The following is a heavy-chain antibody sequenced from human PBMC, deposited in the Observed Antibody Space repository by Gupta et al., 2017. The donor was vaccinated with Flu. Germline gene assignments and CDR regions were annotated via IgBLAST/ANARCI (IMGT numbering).Heavy chain of an antibody. CDR3: ARDSETQYQLLFRTDYGMDV. V-gene: IGHV4-38-2*02. J-gene: IGHJ6*02. CDR1: GYSISSGYY. D-gene: IGHD2-2*01. CDR2: IYHSGST. Sequence: QVQLQESGPGLVTPSETLSLTCAVSGYSISSGYYWGWIRQPPGKGLEWIGSIYHSGSTYYNPSLKSRVTISVDTSKNQFSLKLSSVTAADTAVYYCARDSETQYQLLFRTDYGMDVWGQGTTVTVSS.